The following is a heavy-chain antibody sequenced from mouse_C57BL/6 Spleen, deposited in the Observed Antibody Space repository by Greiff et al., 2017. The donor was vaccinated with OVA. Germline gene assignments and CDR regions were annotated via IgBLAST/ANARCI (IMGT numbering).Heavy chain of an antibody. CDR3: ARGPLSSWGNFDY. CDR2: ISYDGSN. V-gene: IGHV3-6*01. D-gene: IGHD1-1*01. Sequence: EVKLQESGPGLVKPSQSLSLTCSVTGYSITSGYYWNWIRQFPGNKLEWMGYISYDGSNNYNPSLKNRISITRDTSKNQFFLKLNSVTTEDTATYYCARGPLSSWGNFDYWGQGTTLTVSS. CDR1: GYSITSGYY. J-gene: IGHJ2*01.